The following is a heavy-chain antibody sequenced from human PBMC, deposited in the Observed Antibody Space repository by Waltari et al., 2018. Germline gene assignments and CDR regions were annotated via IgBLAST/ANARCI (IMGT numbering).Heavy chain of an antibody. CDR1: GFTFSDHY. Sequence: EVQLVESGGGLVQPGGSLRLSCAASGFTFSDHYMDWVRQAPGKGLEWVGRTRNKANSYTTEYAASVKGRFTISRDDSKNSLYLQMNSLKTEDTAVYYCARGGTDSSGYYSEYWGQGTLVTVSS. CDR2: TRNKANSYTT. CDR3: ARGGTDSSGYYSEY. D-gene: IGHD3-22*01. V-gene: IGHV3-72*01. J-gene: IGHJ4*02.